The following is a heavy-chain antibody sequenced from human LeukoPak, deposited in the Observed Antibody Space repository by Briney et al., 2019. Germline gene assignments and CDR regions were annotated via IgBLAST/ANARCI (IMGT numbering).Heavy chain of an antibody. CDR1: GGSISGYY. V-gene: IGHV4-4*07. CDR2: IYTTGST. J-gene: IGHJ4*02. Sequence: SETLSLTCTVSGGSISGYYWSWIRQPAGKGLEWIGRIYTTGSTDYNPSLKSRVTMSVDTSKNQFSLKLNSVTAADTAIYYCTRNAYGDYDDYWGQGTLVTVSS. CDR3: TRNAYGDYDDY. D-gene: IGHD4-17*01.